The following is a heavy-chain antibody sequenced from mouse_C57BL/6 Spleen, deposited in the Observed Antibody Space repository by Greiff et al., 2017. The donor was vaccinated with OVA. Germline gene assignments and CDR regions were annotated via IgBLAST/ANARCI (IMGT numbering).Heavy chain of an antibody. D-gene: IGHD2-2*01. Sequence: QVQLQQPGAELVRPGTSVKLSCKASGYTFTSYWMHWVKQRPGQGLEWIGVIDPSDSYTNYNQKFKGKATLTVDTSSSTAYMQLSSLTSEDSAVYYCARGYQDYAMDYWGQGTSVTGSS. CDR1: GYTFTSYW. J-gene: IGHJ4*01. CDR3: ARGYQDYAMDY. V-gene: IGHV1-59*01. CDR2: IDPSDSYT.